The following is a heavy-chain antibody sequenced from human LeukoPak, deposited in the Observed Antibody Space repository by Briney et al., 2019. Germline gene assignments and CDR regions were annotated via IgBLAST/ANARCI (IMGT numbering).Heavy chain of an antibody. CDR2: ISSSGSTI. Sequence: GGSLRLSCAASGFTLSSYEMNWVRQAPGKGLEWVSYISSSGSTIYYADSVKGRFTISRYNAKNSLYLQMNCLRAEDTAVYYCASGVTIFGVVRFDYWGQGTLVTVSS. D-gene: IGHD3-3*01. J-gene: IGHJ4*02. CDR1: GFTLSSYE. V-gene: IGHV3-48*03. CDR3: ASGVTIFGVVRFDY.